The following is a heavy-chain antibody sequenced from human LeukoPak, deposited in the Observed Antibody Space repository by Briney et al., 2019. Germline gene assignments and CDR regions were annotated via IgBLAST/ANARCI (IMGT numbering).Heavy chain of an antibody. CDR1: GYSFTSYW. CDR2: IYPGDSDT. J-gene: IGHJ5*02. D-gene: IGHD3-10*01. CDR3: ARHASSGSYHNWFDP. V-gene: IGHV5-51*01. Sequence: GESLKISCKGSGYSFTSYWIGWVRQIPGKGLEWMGIIYPGDSDTRYSPSFQGQVTISADKSISTAYLQWSSLKASATAMYYCARHASSGSYHNWFDPGGQGTLVTVSS.